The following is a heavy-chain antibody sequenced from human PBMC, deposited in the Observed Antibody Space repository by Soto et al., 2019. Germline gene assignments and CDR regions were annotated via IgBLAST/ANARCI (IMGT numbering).Heavy chain of an antibody. CDR1: GYTFTDYY. Sequence: ASVKVSCKASGYTFTDYYMHWVRQAPGRGLEWMGWIDPNSGGTNYAQKFQGRVTMSRDTSINTAYMELSRLRSDDTAAYYCARERMVKITVRHYYQYGMDVWGQGATVTVSS. CDR3: ARERMVKITVRHYYQYGMDV. J-gene: IGHJ6*02. D-gene: IGHD3-16*01. CDR2: IDPNSGGT. V-gene: IGHV1-2*02.